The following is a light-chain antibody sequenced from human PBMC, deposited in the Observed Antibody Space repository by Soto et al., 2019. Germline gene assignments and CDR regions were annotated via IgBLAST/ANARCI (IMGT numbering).Light chain of an antibody. J-gene: IGKJ5*01. CDR2: GAS. CDR3: QQYDSSPYT. CDR1: QSVSIN. Sequence: TQSPSTLSASVGDGVTITCRASQSVSINLAWYQQKPGQSPRLLIYGASSRATGIPDRFSGSGSGTDFTLTVSRLEPEDFAVYYCQQYDSSPYTFGQGTRLDIK. V-gene: IGKV3-20*01.